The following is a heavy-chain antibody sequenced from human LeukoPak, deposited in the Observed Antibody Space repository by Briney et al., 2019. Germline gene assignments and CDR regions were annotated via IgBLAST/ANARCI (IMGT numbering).Heavy chain of an antibody. CDR1: GYTFTGYY. CDR2: TNPSSGGT. V-gene: IGHV1-2*02. Sequence: ASVKVSCKASGYTFTGYYMHWVRQAPGQGLEWMGWTNPSSGGTNYAQKFQGRVTMTRDTSISTAYMELSRLRSDDTAVYYCARVGRWLQAFDYWGQGTLVTVSS. CDR3: ARVGRWLQAFDY. D-gene: IGHD5-24*01. J-gene: IGHJ4*02.